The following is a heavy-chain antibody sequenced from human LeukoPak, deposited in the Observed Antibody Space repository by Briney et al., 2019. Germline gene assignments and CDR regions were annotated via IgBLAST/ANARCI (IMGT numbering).Heavy chain of an antibody. J-gene: IGHJ4*02. CDR1: GFTFDDYA. D-gene: IGHD2-2*02. V-gene: IGHV3-9*01. CDR3: AKEGWYCSSTSCYKYYFDY. Sequence: PGRSLRLSCAVAGFTFDDYAMHWVRQAPGKGLEWVSSISWHSGSIGYADSVKGRFTISRDNAKNSLYLQMNSLRAEDTALYYCAKEGWYCSSTSCYKYYFDYWGQGTLVTVSS. CDR2: ISWHSGSI.